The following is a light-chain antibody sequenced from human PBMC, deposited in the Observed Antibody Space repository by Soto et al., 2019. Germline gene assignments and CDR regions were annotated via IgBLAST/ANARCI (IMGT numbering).Light chain of an antibody. J-gene: IGLJ1*01. V-gene: IGLV2-14*01. Sequence: QSALTQPASVSGSPGQSITISCTGTSSDVGGYDYVSWYQQLPGKAPKLMIYDVNNRPSGVSNRFSSSKSGNTASLTISGLQAEDEADYYCSSYTGTSTFVFGGGTKVTLL. CDR1: SSDVGGYDY. CDR2: DVN. CDR3: SSYTGTSTFV.